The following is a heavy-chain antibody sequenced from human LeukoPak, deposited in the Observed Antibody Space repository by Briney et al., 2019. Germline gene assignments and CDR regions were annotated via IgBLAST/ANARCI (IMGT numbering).Heavy chain of an antibody. J-gene: IGHJ6*03. CDR2: MNPNSGNT. CDR1: GYTFTSYD. CDR3: ARRTYWAYYYYYYMDV. V-gene: IGHV1-8*01. D-gene: IGHD2-8*02. Sequence: ASVKVSFTASGYTFTSYDINWVRQAPGQGLEWMGWMNPNSGNTGYTQKFQGRVTMTRNTSISTAYMELSSLRSEDTAVYYCARRTYWAYYYYYYMDVWGKGTTVTVSS.